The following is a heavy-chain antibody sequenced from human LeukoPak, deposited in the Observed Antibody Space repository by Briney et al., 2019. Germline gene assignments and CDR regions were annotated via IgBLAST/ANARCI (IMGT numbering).Heavy chain of an antibody. CDR1: GGSISSYY. J-gene: IGHJ4*02. CDR2: IYYSGST. D-gene: IGHD2-15*01. V-gene: IGHV4-59*08. Sequence: PSETLSLTCTVSGGSISSYYWSWIRRPPRKGLEWIGYIYYSGSTNNNPSLKSRVTVSVDTSKNQFSLKLSSVTAADTAVYYCARQSRQWGSFDYWGQGTLVTVSS. CDR3: ARQSRQWGSFDY.